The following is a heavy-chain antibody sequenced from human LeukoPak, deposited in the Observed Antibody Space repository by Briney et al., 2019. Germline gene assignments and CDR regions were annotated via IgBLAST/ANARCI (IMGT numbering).Heavy chain of an antibody. J-gene: IGHJ4*02. V-gene: IGHV1-46*01. CDR3: ARGQGTVTTH. CDR2: INPSYGST. D-gene: IGHD4-17*01. CDR1: GYTFTSYN. Sequence: ASVKVSCKASGYTFTSYNMQWVRQAPGQGLEWMGLINPSYGSTSYTQKFQGRVTMTRDTSTSTVYMELSSLRSDDTAVYYCARGQGTVTTHWGQGTLVTVSS.